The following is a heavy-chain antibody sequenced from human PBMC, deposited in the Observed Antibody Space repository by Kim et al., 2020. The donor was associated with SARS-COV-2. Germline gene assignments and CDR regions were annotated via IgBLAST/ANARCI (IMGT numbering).Heavy chain of an antibody. CDR3: ARTGYCSSTSCNWYFDL. CDR2: IYYSGST. J-gene: IGHJ2*01. CDR1: GGSISSGGYY. Sequence: SETLSLTCTVSGGSISSGGYYWSWIRQHPGKGLEWIGYIYYSGSTYYNPSLKSRVTISVDTSKNQFSLKLSSVTAADTAVYYCARTGYCSSTSCNWYFDLWGRGTLVTVSS. D-gene: IGHD2-2*01. V-gene: IGHV4-31*03.